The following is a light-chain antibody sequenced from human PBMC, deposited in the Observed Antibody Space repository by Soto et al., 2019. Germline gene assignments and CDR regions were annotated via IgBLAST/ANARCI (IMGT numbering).Light chain of an antibody. CDR3: QHYNCYSEA. J-gene: IGKJ1*01. CDR2: KAS. V-gene: IGKV1-5*03. CDR1: QTISSW. Sequence: DIKMTQSPSTLSGSVGDRVTITCRASQTISSWFAWYQQKPGKAPKLLIYKASTLKSGVPSRFSGSGSGTELNLTISSLQPDDFETYYCQHYNCYSEAFGQGTKVELK.